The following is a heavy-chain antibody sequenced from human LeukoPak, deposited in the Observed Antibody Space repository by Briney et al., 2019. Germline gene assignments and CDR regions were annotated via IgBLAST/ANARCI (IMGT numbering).Heavy chain of an antibody. D-gene: IGHD3-16*01. CDR1: GFTVSSNY. Sequence: GGSLRLSCAASGFTVSSNYMSWVRQAPGKGLEWVAFIRDDGSTRYYADSVKGRFTVSRDNSKNTLYLQMDSLRTEDTALYYCAKVPHSWGLFDSWGQGTLVTVSS. V-gene: IGHV3-30*02. CDR2: IRDDGSTR. CDR3: AKVPHSWGLFDS. J-gene: IGHJ4*02.